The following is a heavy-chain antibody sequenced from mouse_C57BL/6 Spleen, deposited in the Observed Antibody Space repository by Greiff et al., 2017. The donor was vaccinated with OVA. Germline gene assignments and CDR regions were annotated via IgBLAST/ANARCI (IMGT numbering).Heavy chain of an antibody. V-gene: IGHV1-15*01. D-gene: IGHD2-5*01. CDR1: GYTFTDYE. CDR2: IDPETGGT. J-gene: IGHJ2*01. CDR3: TFYSNFYYFDY. Sequence: QVQLKESGAELVRPGASVTLSCKASGYTFTDYEMHWVKQTPVHGLEWIGAIDPETGGTAYNQKFKGKAILTADKSSSTAYMEIRSLTSEDSAVYYCTFYSNFYYFDYWGQGTTLTVSS.